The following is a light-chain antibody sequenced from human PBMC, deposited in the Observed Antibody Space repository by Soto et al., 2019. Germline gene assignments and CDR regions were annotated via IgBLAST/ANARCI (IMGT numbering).Light chain of an antibody. Sequence: QSVLTQPASVSGSPGQSITISCTGTSSDVGGYDYVSWYQQHPGKAPKPMIYEVSNRPSGVSNRFSGSKSGNTASLTISGLQAEDEADYYCSSYTRDSTLVFGGGTKLTVL. J-gene: IGLJ2*01. CDR1: SSDVGGYDY. V-gene: IGLV2-14*01. CDR3: SSYTRDSTLV. CDR2: EVS.